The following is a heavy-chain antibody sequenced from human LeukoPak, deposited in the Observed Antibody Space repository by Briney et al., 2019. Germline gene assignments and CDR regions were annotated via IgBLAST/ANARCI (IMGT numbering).Heavy chain of an antibody. J-gene: IGHJ4*02. CDR2: IHYTGAT. Sequence: PPETLSLTCAVYGGSITGFYWSWIRQTPGRGLEWVGEIHYTGATSYNPSLKSRATISQDTSKNQFSLRLSSVTAADTAVYFCARGNILTGYCFDFWGQGALVTVSS. CDR3: ARGNILTGYCFDF. CDR1: GGSITGFY. D-gene: IGHD3-9*01. V-gene: IGHV4-34*01.